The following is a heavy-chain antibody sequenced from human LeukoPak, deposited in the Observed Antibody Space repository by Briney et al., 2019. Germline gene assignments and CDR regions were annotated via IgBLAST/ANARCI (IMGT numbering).Heavy chain of an antibody. Sequence: GGSLRLSCAASGFTFDDYGMSWVRHAPGKGLEWVSGINWNGGSTGYADSVKGRFTISRDNAKNSLYLQMNSLRAEDTAVYYCARDLSHIVVVTAIFDYWGQGTLVTVSS. V-gene: IGHV3-20*04. CDR2: INWNGGST. CDR3: ARDLSHIVVVTAIFDY. CDR1: GFTFDDYG. D-gene: IGHD2-21*02. J-gene: IGHJ4*02.